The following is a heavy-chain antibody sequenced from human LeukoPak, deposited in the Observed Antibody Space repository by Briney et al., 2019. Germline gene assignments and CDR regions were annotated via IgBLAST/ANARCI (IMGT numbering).Heavy chain of an antibody. D-gene: IGHD3-3*01. V-gene: IGHV1-2*02. CDR2: INPNSGGT. CDR1: GYTFTGYY. Sequence: ASVKVSCKASGYTFTGYYMHWVRQAPGQGLEWMGWINPNSGGTNYAQKFQGRVTMTRDMSISTAYMELSRLRSDDTAVYYCARAHYDSRKNWFDPWGQGTLVTVSS. J-gene: IGHJ5*02. CDR3: ARAHYDSRKNWFDP.